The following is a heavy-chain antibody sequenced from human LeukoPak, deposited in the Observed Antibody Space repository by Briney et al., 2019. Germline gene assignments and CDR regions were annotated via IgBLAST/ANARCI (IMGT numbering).Heavy chain of an antibody. CDR1: GFTFINYG. J-gene: IGHJ4*02. Sequence: PGRSLRLSCAASGFTFINYGMHWVRQAPGRGLEWMAVIWYDGSKKYYADSVKGRFTISRDNSKNMLYLQMNSLRAEDTAVYYCARDCNGGDCPRHYFDYWGQGTLVTVSS. CDR3: ARDCNGGDCPRHYFDY. D-gene: IGHD2-21*02. CDR2: IWYDGSKK. V-gene: IGHV3-33*01.